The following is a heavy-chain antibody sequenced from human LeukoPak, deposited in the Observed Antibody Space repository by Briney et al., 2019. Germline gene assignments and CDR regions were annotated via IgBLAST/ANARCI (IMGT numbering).Heavy chain of an antibody. CDR3: AREIAAAGTEQWLV. CDR2: ISSSSSTI. CDR1: GFTFSSYS. D-gene: IGHD6-13*01. V-gene: IGHV3-48*04. Sequence: GGSLRLSCAASGFTFSSYSMNWVRQAPGKGLEWVSYISSSSSTIYYADSVKGRFTISRDNAKNSLYLQMNSLRAEDTAVYYCAREIAAAGTEQWLVWGQGTLVTVSS. J-gene: IGHJ4*02.